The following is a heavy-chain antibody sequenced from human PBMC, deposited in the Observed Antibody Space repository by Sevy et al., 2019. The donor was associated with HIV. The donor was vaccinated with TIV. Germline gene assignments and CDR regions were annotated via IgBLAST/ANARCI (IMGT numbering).Heavy chain of an antibody. D-gene: IGHD5-18*01. Sequence: SETLSLTCTVSGGSVSSGSYYWSWIRQPPGKGLEWIGYIYYSGSTNYNPSLKSRVTISVDTSKNQFSLKLSSVTAADTAVYYCAGDKADTAIVNWFDPWGQGTLVTVSS. CDR1: GGSVSSGSYY. CDR2: IYYSGST. J-gene: IGHJ5*02. V-gene: IGHV4-61*01. CDR3: AGDKADTAIVNWFDP.